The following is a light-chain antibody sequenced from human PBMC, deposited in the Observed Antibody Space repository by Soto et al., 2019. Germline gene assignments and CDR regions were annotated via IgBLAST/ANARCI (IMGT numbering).Light chain of an antibody. V-gene: IGKV3-15*01. CDR3: QQYNNWHT. CDR2: GAS. CDR1: QSVSSN. J-gene: IGKJ3*01. Sequence: EIVMTQSPATLSVSPGERATLSCRASQSVSSNLVWYQQKPGQAPRLLIYGASTRATGIPARFSGSGSGTEFTLTISSLQSEDSAVYYCQQYNNWHTFGPGTKVDIK.